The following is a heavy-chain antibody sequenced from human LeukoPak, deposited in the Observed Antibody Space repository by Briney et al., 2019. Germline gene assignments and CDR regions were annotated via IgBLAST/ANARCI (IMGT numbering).Heavy chain of an antibody. Sequence: ASVRVSCKASGGTFSSYAISWVRQAPGQGLEWMGGIIPIFGTANYAQKFQGRVTITADESTSTAYMELSSLRSEDTAVYYCARPAGTYDYSYGMDVWGQGTTVTVSS. CDR2: IIPIFGTA. J-gene: IGHJ6*02. CDR1: GGTFSSYA. D-gene: IGHD6-19*01. V-gene: IGHV1-69*01. CDR3: ARPAGTYDYSYGMDV.